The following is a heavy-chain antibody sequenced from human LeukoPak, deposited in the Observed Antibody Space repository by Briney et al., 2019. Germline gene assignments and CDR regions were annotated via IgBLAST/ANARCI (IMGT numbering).Heavy chain of an antibody. CDR2: ISGSGSNT. CDR3: AKDPINWGSIYFDC. Sequence: PGGSLRLSCAASGFTFDDYGMSWVRQAPGKGLEWVLGISGSGSNTYYADSAKGRFTSSRDYSKRTVYLQMNSLRAEDTAVYWCAKDPINWGSIYFDCWGQGTLVTVSS. D-gene: IGHD7-27*01. J-gene: IGHJ4*02. CDR1: GFTFDDYG. V-gene: IGHV3-23*01.